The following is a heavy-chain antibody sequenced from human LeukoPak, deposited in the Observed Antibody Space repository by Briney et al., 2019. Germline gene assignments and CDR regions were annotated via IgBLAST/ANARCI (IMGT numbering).Heavy chain of an antibody. Sequence: PGGSLRLSCAASGFTFSSYTMNWFRQAPGKGLEWVSSISSSSSYIYYADSVKGRFTISRDNSKNTLYLQMNSLRAEDTAVYYCAKDFVSGIAAAGAPFDYWGQGTLVTVSS. CDR3: AKDFVSGIAAAGAPFDY. CDR2: ISSSSSYI. D-gene: IGHD6-13*01. V-gene: IGHV3-21*04. CDR1: GFTFSSYT. J-gene: IGHJ4*02.